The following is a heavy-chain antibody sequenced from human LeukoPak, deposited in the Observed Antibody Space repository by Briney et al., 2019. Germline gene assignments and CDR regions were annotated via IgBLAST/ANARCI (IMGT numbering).Heavy chain of an antibody. D-gene: IGHD3-10*01. V-gene: IGHV1-69*05. Sequence: SVRVSCKASGGTFSSYAISWVRQAPGQGLEWMGRIIPIFGTANYAQKFQGRVTITRNTSISTAYMELSSLRSEDTAVYYCARATYYYGSGSYGDWFDPWGQGTLVTVSS. CDR1: GGTFSSYA. CDR2: IIPIFGTA. CDR3: ARATYYYGSGSYGDWFDP. J-gene: IGHJ5*02.